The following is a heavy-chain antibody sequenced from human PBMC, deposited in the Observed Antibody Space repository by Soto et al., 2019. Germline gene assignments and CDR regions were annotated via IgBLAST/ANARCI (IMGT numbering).Heavy chain of an antibody. CDR1: GFTFSSYA. CDR2: ISGSGGST. J-gene: IGHJ4*02. Sequence: PGGSLRLSCAASGFTFSSYAMSWVRQAPGKGLEWVSAISGSGGSTYYADSVKGRFTISRDNSKNTLYLQMNSLRAEDTAVYYCARVVLVGSGSYGFYFDYWGQGTLVTVSS. V-gene: IGHV3-23*01. CDR3: ARVVLVGSGSYGFYFDY. D-gene: IGHD3-10*01.